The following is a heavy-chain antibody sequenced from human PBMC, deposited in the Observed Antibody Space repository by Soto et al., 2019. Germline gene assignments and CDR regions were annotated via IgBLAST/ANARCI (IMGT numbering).Heavy chain of an antibody. CDR1: GFSFSSSA. V-gene: IGHV3-23*01. CDR2: ISASSTST. D-gene: IGHD3-16*01. Sequence: EVQLLESGGGLVQPGGSLRLSCAASGFSFSSSAMTWARQAPGKGLEWVSFISASSTSTYYSDSVQGRFTISRDNSKNTLYLQMSSLRADDTALYYCVKFGAPRYFDYWGQGTLVTVSS. CDR3: VKFGAPRYFDY. J-gene: IGHJ4*02.